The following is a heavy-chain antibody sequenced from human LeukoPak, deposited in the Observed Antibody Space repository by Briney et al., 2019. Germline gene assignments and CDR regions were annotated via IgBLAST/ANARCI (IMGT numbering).Heavy chain of an antibody. CDR3: AKGQAYYYDSSGYAS. Sequence: GGSLRLSCAASGFTVSSNYMTWVRQAPGKGLEWVSVIYSGGSTYYADSVKGRFTISRDNAKNSLYLQMNSLRAEDMALYYCAKGQAYYYDSSGYASWGQGTLVTVSS. J-gene: IGHJ4*02. V-gene: IGHV3-53*05. CDR1: GFTVSSNY. D-gene: IGHD3-22*01. CDR2: IYSGGST.